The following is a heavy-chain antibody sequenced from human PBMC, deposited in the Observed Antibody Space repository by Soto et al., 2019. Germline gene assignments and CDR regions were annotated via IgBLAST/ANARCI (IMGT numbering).Heavy chain of an antibody. CDR3: GNNYYDSSGYPSYSDY. V-gene: IGHV1-18*01. D-gene: IGHD3-22*01. Sequence: QVQLVQSGAEVKKPGASVKVSCKASGYTFTSYGISWVRQAPGQGLEWMGWISAYNGNTNYAQKLQGRVTMTTDTSTSTAYMKLRSMRFDDTAVYYWGNNYYDSSGYPSYSDYWGQGTLVTVSS. CDR1: GYTFTSYG. CDR2: ISAYNGNT. J-gene: IGHJ4*02.